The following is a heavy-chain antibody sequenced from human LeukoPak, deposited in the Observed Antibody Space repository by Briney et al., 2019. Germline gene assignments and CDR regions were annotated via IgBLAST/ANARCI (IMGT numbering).Heavy chain of an antibody. Sequence: GGSLRLSCAASGFTFSSYAMSWVRQAPGKGLEWISYISTTSSSIYYADSVKGRFTISRDNAKNSLYLQMNSLRAEDTAVYYCARDLRDYSSGRYAFDIWGQGTMVTVSS. D-gene: IGHD6-19*01. CDR1: GFTFSSYA. CDR2: ISTTSSSI. V-gene: IGHV3-48*04. J-gene: IGHJ3*02. CDR3: ARDLRDYSSGRYAFDI.